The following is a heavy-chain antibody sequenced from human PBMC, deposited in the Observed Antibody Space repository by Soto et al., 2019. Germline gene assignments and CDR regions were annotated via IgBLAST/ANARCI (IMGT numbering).Heavy chain of an antibody. V-gene: IGHV1-8*02. CDR1: GYTFTNND. CDR2: VNPGSRDT. J-gene: IGHJ5*02. CDR3: ARMESFGSLNWFDP. D-gene: IGHD5-18*01. Sequence: ASVKVSCKASGYTFTNNDVNWVRQATGQGLEWVVCVNPGSRDTGDAQKFQGRVTMTRDISIATAYMELNSLTSEDTAIYYCARMESFGSLNWFDPWGQGTLVTVSS.